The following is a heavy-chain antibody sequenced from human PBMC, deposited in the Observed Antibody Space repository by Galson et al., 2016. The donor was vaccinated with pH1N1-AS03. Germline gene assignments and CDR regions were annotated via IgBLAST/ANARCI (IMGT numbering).Heavy chain of an antibody. J-gene: IGHJ4*02. Sequence: QSGAEVKKPGESLKISCKGSGYRFTHYWIGWVRQMPGKGLEWMGIIYPGNSDSRYNKSFQGQVTISADTSISTVYLQWSSLQASDTDMYYCARPRLNYFDNWGQGTLVTVSS. CDR1: GYRFTHYW. V-gene: IGHV5-51*03. CDR3: ARPRLNYFDN. D-gene: IGHD3-16*01. CDR2: IYPGNSDS.